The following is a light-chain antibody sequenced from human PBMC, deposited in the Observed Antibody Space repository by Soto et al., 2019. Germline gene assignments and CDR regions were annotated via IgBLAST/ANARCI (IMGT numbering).Light chain of an antibody. J-gene: IGKJ1*01. V-gene: IGKV3-15*01. CDR2: GAS. CDR1: QSISSN. CDR3: QHYNNWPPWT. Sequence: EIVMTQSPATLSVSPGERATLSCRASQSISSNLAWYQQKPGQAPRLLIYGASTRATAIPARFSGSGSGTQFTLTITSLQSEDFAVYYCQHYNNWPPWTFGQGTRVE.